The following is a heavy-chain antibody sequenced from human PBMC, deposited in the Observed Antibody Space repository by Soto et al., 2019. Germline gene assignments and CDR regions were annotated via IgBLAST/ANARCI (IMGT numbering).Heavy chain of an antibody. CDR3: ARERWAAAAGTGDYYYYGMDV. J-gene: IGHJ6*01. V-gene: IGHV3-30-3*01. CDR2: ISYDGSNK. Sequence: QVQLVESGGGVVQPGRSLRLSCAASGFTFSSYAMHWVRQAPGKGLEWVTVISYDGSNKYYADSVKGRFTISRDNSKNTLYLQMNSLRAEDTAVYYCARERWAAAAGTGDYYYYGMDVW. D-gene: IGHD6-13*01. CDR1: GFTFSSYA.